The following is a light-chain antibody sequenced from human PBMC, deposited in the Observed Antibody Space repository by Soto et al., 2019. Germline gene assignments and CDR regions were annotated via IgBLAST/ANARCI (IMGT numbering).Light chain of an antibody. CDR1: QSISSW. V-gene: IGKV1-5*03. Sequence: DIQMTQSPSTLSASVGDRVTITCRASQSISSWLAWYQQKPGKAPKLLIYKASSLESVVPSRFTGSGSGTEFALTISSLEPDDFVTYCCQQYNSYSWTFGQGTKLEIK. CDR3: QQYNSYSWT. J-gene: IGKJ1*01. CDR2: KAS.